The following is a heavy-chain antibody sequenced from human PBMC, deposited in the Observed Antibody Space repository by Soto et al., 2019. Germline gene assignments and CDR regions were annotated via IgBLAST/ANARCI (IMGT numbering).Heavy chain of an antibody. Sequence: GESLKISCKGSGYSFTSYWIGWVRQVPGKGLEWMGIIYPGDSDTRYSPSFQGQVTISADKSISTDYLQWSSLKASDTAMYYCARLTNGGATTVVTRVPVSYGMDVWGQGTTVTVSS. CDR3: ARLTNGGATTVVTRVPVSYGMDV. CDR1: GYSFTSYW. CDR2: IYPGDSDT. J-gene: IGHJ6*02. D-gene: IGHD4-17*01. V-gene: IGHV5-51*01.